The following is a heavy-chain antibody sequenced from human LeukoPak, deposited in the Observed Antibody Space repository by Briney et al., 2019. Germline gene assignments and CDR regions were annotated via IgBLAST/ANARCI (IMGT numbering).Heavy chain of an antibody. Sequence: GGSLRLSCAASGFTFSSYAMSWVRQAPGKGLEWVGRIKSKTDGGTTDYAAPVKGRFTISRDDSKNTLYLQMNSLKTEDTAVYYCTTDEGIVGATTGGDYWGQGTLVTVSS. CDR3: TTDEGIVGATTGGDY. V-gene: IGHV3-15*01. CDR2: IKSKTDGGTT. J-gene: IGHJ4*02. D-gene: IGHD1-26*01. CDR1: GFTFSSYA.